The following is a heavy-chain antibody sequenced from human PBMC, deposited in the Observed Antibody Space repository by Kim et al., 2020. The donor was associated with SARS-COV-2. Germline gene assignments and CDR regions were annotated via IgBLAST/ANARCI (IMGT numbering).Heavy chain of an antibody. J-gene: IGHJ6*02. CDR2: ISGSGGST. Sequence: GGSLRLSCAASGFTFSSYAMSWVRQAPGKGLEWVSAISGSGGSTYYADSVKGRFTISRDNSKNTLYLQMNSLRAEDTAVYYCAKASGNKVVPAAIGVGYYGMDVWGQGTTVTVSS. CDR3: AKASGNKVVPAAIGVGYYGMDV. D-gene: IGHD2-2*01. CDR1: GFTFSSYA. V-gene: IGHV3-23*01.